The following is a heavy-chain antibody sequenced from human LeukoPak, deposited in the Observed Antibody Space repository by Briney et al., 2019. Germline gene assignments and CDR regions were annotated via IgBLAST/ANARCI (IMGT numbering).Heavy chain of an antibody. CDR1: GFRFSDYY. D-gene: IGHD6-13*01. J-gene: IGHJ6*02. Sequence: PGGSLRLACGASGFRFSDYYMTWIRQAPGMGLEWISYVVSSGDTTYYADSVKGRFTIFRDNAKNSLYLQMNSLRAEDTAVYYCARGDSSSWYVGYHILDVWGQGTTVTVS. V-gene: IGHV3-11*01. CDR3: ARGDSSSWYVGYHILDV. CDR2: VVSSGDTT.